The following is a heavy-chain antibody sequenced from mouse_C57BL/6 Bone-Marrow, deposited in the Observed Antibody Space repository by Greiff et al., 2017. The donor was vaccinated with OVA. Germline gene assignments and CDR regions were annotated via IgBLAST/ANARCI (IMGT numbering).Heavy chain of an antibody. CDR1: GFTFSDFY. Sequence: DVKLVESGGGLVQSGRSLRLSCATSGFTFSDFYMEWVRQAPGKGLEWIAASRHKANDYTTEYSASVKGRFIVSRDTSQSILYLQMNALRAEDTAVYYGARDNRDWDFDVWGTGTTVTVSS. V-gene: IGHV7-1*01. J-gene: IGHJ1*03. CDR2: SRHKANDYTT. CDR3: ARDNRDWDFDV.